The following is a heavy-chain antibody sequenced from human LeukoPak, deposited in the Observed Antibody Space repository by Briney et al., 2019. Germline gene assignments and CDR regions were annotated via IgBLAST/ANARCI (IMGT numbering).Heavy chain of an antibody. CDR2: IYYSGST. CDR3: ARDVGVVISYMDV. D-gene: IGHD3-3*01. Sequence: SETLSLTCTVSGGSISSYYWSWIRQPPGKGLEWIGYIYYSGSTNYNPSLKSRVTISVDTSKNQFSLKLSSVTAADTAVYYCARDVGVVISYMDVWGKGTTVTVSS. J-gene: IGHJ6*03. V-gene: IGHV4-59*01. CDR1: GGSISSYY.